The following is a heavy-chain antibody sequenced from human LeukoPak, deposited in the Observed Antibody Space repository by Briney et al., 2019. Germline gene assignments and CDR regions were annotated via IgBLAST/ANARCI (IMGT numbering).Heavy chain of an antibody. J-gene: IGHJ5*02. CDR2: IWHDGSDH. Sequence: PGRSLRLSCVASGFSFNSYAMHWVRQTPGKGLEWVATIWHDGSDHRYVDSVRGRFTISRDNSKDTVYLQMSDVRVEDTAIYYCARGGTTGNRFDPWGQGILVTVSS. CDR1: GFSFNSYA. D-gene: IGHD3-16*01. V-gene: IGHV3-33*01. CDR3: ARGGTTGNRFDP.